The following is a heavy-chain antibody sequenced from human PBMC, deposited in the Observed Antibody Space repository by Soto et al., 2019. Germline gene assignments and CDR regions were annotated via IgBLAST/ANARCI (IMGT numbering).Heavy chain of an antibody. Sequence: GGSLRLSCAASGFTFSSYSMNWVRQAPGKGLEWVSSISSSSSYIYYADSVKGRFTISRDNAKNSLYLQMNSLRAEDTAVYYCARVTPYKYCSGGSCYSLMKQFDYWGQGTLVTVSS. CDR1: GFTFSSYS. CDR3: ARVTPYKYCSGGSCYSLMKQFDY. D-gene: IGHD2-15*01. CDR2: ISSSSSYI. J-gene: IGHJ4*02. V-gene: IGHV3-21*01.